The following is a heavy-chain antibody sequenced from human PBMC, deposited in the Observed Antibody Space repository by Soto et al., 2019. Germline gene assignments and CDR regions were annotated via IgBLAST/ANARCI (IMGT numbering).Heavy chain of an antibody. CDR2: IYYSGST. D-gene: IGHD5-18*01. Sequence: LSLTCTVSGGSVSSGDYYWSWIRQPPGKGLEWIGYIYYSGSTNYNPSLKSRVSISLDTSKNQFSLRLTSVTAADTAVYYCARIPVDTYMINWFDPWGQGTLVTVSS. V-gene: IGHV4-61*08. CDR3: ARIPVDTYMINWFDP. CDR1: GGSVSSGDYY. J-gene: IGHJ5*02.